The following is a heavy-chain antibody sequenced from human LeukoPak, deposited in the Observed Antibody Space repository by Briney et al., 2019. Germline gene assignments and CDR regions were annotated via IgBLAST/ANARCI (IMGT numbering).Heavy chain of an antibody. CDR1: GGSFSGYY. Sequence: SETLSLTCAVYGGSFSGYYWSWIRQPPGKGLEWIGYIYYSGSTYYNPSLKSRVTISVDTSKNQFSLKLSSVTAADTAVYYCARDYDSSRQMGWFDHWGQGTLVTVSS. D-gene: IGHD3-22*01. V-gene: IGHV4-34*09. J-gene: IGHJ5*02. CDR3: ARDYDSSRQMGWFDH. CDR2: IYYSGST.